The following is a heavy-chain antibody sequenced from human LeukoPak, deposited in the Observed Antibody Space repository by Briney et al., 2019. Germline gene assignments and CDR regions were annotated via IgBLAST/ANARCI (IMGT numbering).Heavy chain of an antibody. CDR2: IIPIFGTP. Sequence: SVKVSCKASGGTFSSYAISWVRQAPGQGLEWMGGIIPIFGTPNYAQKFQGRVTITADESTSTAYMELSSLRSEDTAVYYCARDRLEDYYDSSGYPPFDYWGQGTLVTVSS. CDR1: GGTFSSYA. V-gene: IGHV1-69*13. J-gene: IGHJ4*02. CDR3: ARDRLEDYYDSSGYPPFDY. D-gene: IGHD3-22*01.